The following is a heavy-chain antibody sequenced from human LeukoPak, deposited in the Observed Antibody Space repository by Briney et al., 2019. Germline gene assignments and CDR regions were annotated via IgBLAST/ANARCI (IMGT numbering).Heavy chain of an antibody. CDR1: GFTFSSYG. CDR2: IWYDGSNK. V-gene: IGHV3-33*01. Sequence: GGSLRLSCAASGFTFSSYGMHWVRQAPGKGLEWVAVIWYDGSNKYYADSVKGRFTISRDNSKNTLYLQMNSLRAEDTAVYCCARGAHYGDYNNWFDPWGQGTLVTVSS. J-gene: IGHJ5*02. CDR3: ARGAHYGDYNNWFDP. D-gene: IGHD4-17*01.